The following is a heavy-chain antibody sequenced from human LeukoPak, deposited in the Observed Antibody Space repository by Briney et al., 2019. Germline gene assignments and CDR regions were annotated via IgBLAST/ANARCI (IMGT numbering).Heavy chain of an antibody. V-gene: IGHV1-2*02. D-gene: IGHD3-22*01. J-gene: IGHJ5*02. CDR2: INPNTGGT. CDR1: GYTFTGYF. Sequence: GASVKVSCKASGYTFTGYFVHWVRQAPGQGLQWMGWINPNTGGTNYAQKFQGRVTMTRDTSISTAYMELSRLRSDDTAVYYCARGTHKSVTMPVVAPRGSNWFDPWGQGTLVTVSS. CDR3: ARGTHKSVTMPVVAPRGSNWFDP.